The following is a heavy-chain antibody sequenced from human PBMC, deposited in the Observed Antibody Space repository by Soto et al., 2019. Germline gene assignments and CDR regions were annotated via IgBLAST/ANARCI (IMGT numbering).Heavy chain of an antibody. J-gene: IGHJ5*02. D-gene: IGHD6-6*01. CDR3: ARLSSIAARPPWGRWRGNWFDP. V-gene: IGHV4-59*01. Sequence: SETLSLTCTVSGCSISSYYWSWIRQPPGKGLEWIGYIYYSGSTNYNPSLKSRVTISVDTSKNQFSLKLSSVTAADTAVYYCARLSSIAARPPWGRWRGNWFDPWGQGTLVTVSS. CDR1: GCSISSYY. CDR2: IYYSGST.